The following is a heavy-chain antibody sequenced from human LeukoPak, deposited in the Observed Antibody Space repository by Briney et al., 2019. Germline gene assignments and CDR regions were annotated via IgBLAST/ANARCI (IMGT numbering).Heavy chain of an antibody. V-gene: IGHV3-9*01. CDR2: ISWNSGSI. CDR3: AKDASTGEVVPAAYHSAMGY. J-gene: IGHJ4*02. CDR1: GFTFSSYA. D-gene: IGHD2-2*01. Sequence: GGSLRLSCAASGFTFSSYAMSWVRQAPGKGLEWVSGISWNSGSIGYADSVKGRFTISRDNAKNSPYLQMNSLRAEDTALYYCAKDASTGEVVPAAYHSAMGYWGQGTLVTVSS.